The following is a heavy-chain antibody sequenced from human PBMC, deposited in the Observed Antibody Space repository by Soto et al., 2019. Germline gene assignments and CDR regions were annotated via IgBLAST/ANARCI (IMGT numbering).Heavy chain of an antibody. V-gene: IGHV4-30-4*01. CDR2: IHDSGNT. J-gene: IGHJ5*02. CDR3: ARARGGDSGDYASLFDR. D-gene: IGHD4-17*01. CDR1: GGSVSIGDYL. Sequence: SETLSLTCTVFGGSVSIGDYLWSWIRQRPGKGLEWIGYIHDSGNTYYNPSLKSRVTISLDTSKNQFSLKVTSMTAADTAVYFCARARGGDSGDYASLFDRWGQGNLVTVST.